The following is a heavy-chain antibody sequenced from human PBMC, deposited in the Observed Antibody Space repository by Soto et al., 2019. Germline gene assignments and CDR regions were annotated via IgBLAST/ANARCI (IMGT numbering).Heavy chain of an antibody. CDR1: GSPFISYF. CDR3: ARFLGSGWHRVCGY. V-gene: IGHV3-30*04. D-gene: IGHD6-19*01. J-gene: IGHJ4*01. Sequence: GESLGHSNAAPGSPFISYFMHWSRQAPGPRLEWVAVISLDGRNQYYADSVKGRFTISRDISKNTMYLPMNTLRAEDTAVYYCARFLGSGWHRVCGYWGHGTQVTDSS. CDR2: ISLDGRNQ.